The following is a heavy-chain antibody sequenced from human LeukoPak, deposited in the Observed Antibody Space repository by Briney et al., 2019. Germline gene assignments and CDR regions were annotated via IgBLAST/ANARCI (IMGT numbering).Heavy chain of an antibody. Sequence: GGSLRLSCAAPGFTFSSYSMNWIRQAPGKGLEWVSSISSSTSYIYYADSVKGRFTISKDNAKNSLYLQMNSLRAEDTAVYYCARAGGSTVSHSDYWGQGTLVTVSS. CDR1: GFTFSSYS. V-gene: IGHV3-21*01. D-gene: IGHD4-17*01. CDR3: ARAGGSTVSHSDY. CDR2: ISSSTSYI. J-gene: IGHJ4*02.